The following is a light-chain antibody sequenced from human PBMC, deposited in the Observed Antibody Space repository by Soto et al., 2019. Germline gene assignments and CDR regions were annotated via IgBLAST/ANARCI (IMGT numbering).Light chain of an antibody. Sequence: DIQMTQSPSSLSASVGDRVTIACRASQSISTYLNWYQQTPGKAPKLLIYATSNLQSGVPSRFSGSGYGREFTLTISSLHPEDFATYYCQQSYSSPMYTFGQGTNLEIK. V-gene: IGKV1-39*01. CDR1: QSISTY. J-gene: IGKJ2*01. CDR3: QQSYSSPMYT. CDR2: ATS.